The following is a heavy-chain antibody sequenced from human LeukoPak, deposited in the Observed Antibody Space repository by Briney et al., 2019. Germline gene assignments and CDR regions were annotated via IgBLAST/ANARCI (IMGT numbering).Heavy chain of an antibody. D-gene: IGHD2-2*01. Sequence: SGPTLVNPTQTLTLTCTFSGFSLSTSGVGVGWIRQPPGKALEWLALIYWDDDKRYSTSLKTRLTISKGTSKNQVVLTMTNMDPVDTATYYCARIYRYCSTTSCYVPDYWGQGTLVTVSS. V-gene: IGHV2-5*02. CDR3: ARIYRYCSTTSCYVPDY. CDR2: IYWDDDK. J-gene: IGHJ4*02. CDR1: GFSLSTSGVG.